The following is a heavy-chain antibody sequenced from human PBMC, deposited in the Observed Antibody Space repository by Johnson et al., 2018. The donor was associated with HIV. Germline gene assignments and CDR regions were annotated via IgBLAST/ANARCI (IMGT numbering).Heavy chain of an antibody. V-gene: IGHV3-13*01. Sequence: VQLVESGGGLVQPGGSLRLSCAASGFTFSSYAMSWVRQAPGKGLEWVSAIGTAGDTYYPGSVKGRFTISRENAKNSLYLQMNSLRAEDTAVDYCARVGGPYCGGDCSPDAFDIWGQGTMVTVSS. CDR1: GFTFSSYA. CDR3: ARVGGPYCGGDCSPDAFDI. D-gene: IGHD2-21*02. CDR2: IGTAGDT. J-gene: IGHJ3*02.